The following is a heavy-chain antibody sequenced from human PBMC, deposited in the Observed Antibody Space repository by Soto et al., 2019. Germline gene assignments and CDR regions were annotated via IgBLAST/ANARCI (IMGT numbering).Heavy chain of an antibody. V-gene: IGHV3-9*01. Sequence: EVQLIESGGGWVQPGTSLRVSCAASGFTFHEYAMHWVRQAPGKGLEWVSGISSDGDTIAYADSVQGRFTVFRDNAKNSLYLQMNSLRAEDTAVYYCARGLGYDSNGFFLGAFDIWGQGTVVTVST. D-gene: IGHD3-22*01. CDR2: ISSDGDTI. CDR1: GFTFHEYA. J-gene: IGHJ3*02. CDR3: ARGLGYDSNGFFLGAFDI.